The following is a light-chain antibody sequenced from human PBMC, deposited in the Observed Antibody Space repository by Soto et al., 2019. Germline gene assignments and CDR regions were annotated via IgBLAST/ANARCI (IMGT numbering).Light chain of an antibody. CDR1: QGISSA. CDR2: DPS. Sequence: AIQLTQSPSSLSASVGDRVTITCRASQGISSALAWYQQKPGKAPKLLIYDPSSLESGVSSRFSGSGSGTEFTLTLSSLQTEDFATYFCQQYDSFSRAFGQGTKVE. V-gene: IGKV1-13*02. CDR3: QQYDSFSRA. J-gene: IGKJ1*01.